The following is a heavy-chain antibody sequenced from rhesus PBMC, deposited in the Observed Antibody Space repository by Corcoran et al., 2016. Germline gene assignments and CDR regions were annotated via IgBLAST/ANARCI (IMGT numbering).Heavy chain of an antibody. CDR1: GGSISSNY. V-gene: IGHV4-173*01. CDR2: ISGSGGST. D-gene: IGHD6-37*01. CDR3: ARTSSGGWSYDY. J-gene: IGHJ4*01. Sequence: QLQLQESGPGLVKPSETLSLTCAVSGGSISSNYWSWIRQPPGKGLEWIGRISGSGGSTDYNPPLKSRVTNSTDTYKNQFYLKLRSVTAADTAVYYGARTSSGGWSYDYWGQGVLVTVSS.